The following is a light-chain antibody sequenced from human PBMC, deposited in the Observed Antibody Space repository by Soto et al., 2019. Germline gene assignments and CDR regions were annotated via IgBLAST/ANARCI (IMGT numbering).Light chain of an antibody. J-gene: IGLJ2*01. V-gene: IGLV1-44*01. CDR3: TSWDDSLHGPL. CDR2: SNN. Sequence: QSVLTQPPSASGTPGQRVTISCSGSSSNIGSNSANWYQQLPGTAPKLLIYSNNQRRSGVPDRFSGSKSGTSATLAISGLQSEDEADYYCTSWDDSLHGPLFGGGTKVTVL. CDR1: SSNIGSNS.